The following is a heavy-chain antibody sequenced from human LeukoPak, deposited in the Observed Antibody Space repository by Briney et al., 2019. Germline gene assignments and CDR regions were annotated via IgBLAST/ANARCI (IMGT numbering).Heavy chain of an antibody. D-gene: IGHD1-14*01. V-gene: IGHV4-31*03. Sequence: PSQTLSLTCTASGGSISSSGYYWNWIRQHPGKGLEWIGYIYHSGSTYYNPSLKSRVIISADTSKNQLSLKLSSVTAADTAVYYCARAELSHRGYHYGMDVWGQGATVTVS. J-gene: IGHJ6*02. CDR3: ARAELSHRGYHYGMDV. CDR1: GGSISSSGYY. CDR2: IYHSGST.